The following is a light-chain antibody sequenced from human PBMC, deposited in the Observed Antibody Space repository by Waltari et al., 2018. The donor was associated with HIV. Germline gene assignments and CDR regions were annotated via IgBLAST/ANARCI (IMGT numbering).Light chain of an antibody. CDR2: EVT. V-gene: IGLV2-14*03. CDR1: YNDGGRYNY. J-gene: IGLJ3*02. Sequence: QSALTQPASVSGSPGQSITISCPGTYNDGGRYNYVSWYQQHPGNAPRLLIYEVTNRPSGVSNRFSGSKSGNTASLTISGLQVEDEAVYYCCSYTVTGTLNWVFGGGTKLTVL. CDR3: CSYTVTGTLNWV.